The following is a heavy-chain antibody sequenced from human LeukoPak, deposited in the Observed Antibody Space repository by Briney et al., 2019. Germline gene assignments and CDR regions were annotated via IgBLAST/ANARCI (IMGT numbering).Heavy chain of an antibody. CDR3: ARLAAAAPAGPPDYFDY. CDR1: GFTFSTSA. V-gene: IGHV4-59*01. J-gene: IGHJ4*02. CDR2: IYYSGST. Sequence: GSLRLSCAASGFTFSTSAMSWIRQPPGKGLEWIGYIYYSGSTNYNPSLKSRVTISVDTSKNQFSLKLSSVTAADTAVYYCARLAAAAPAGPPDYFDYWGQGTLVTVSS. D-gene: IGHD6-13*01.